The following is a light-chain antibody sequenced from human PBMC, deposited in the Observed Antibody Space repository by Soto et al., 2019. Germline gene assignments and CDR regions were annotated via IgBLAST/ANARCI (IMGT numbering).Light chain of an antibody. CDR1: QSVSSY. CDR2: DAS. V-gene: IGKV3-11*01. CDR3: QRRSNWPQWT. J-gene: IGKJ1*01. Sequence: EIVLTQSPATLSLSPGERATLSCRASQSVSSYLAWYQQKPGQAPRLLIFDASNRATGIPARFRGSGSGTDFTLTISSLELEDVEVYYCQRRSNWPQWTFGQGTKVEIK.